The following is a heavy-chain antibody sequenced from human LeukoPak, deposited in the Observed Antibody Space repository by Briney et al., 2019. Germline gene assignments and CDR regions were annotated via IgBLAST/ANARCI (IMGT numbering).Heavy chain of an antibody. CDR3: ARPPGAGPLYYYYYGMDV. J-gene: IGHJ6*02. V-gene: IGHV7-4-1*02. D-gene: IGHD6-19*01. Sequence: EASVKVSCKASGYTFTSYATNWVRQAPGQGLEWMGWINTNTGNPTYAQGFTGRFVFSLDTSVSTAYLQISSLKAEDTAVYYCARPPGAGPLYYYYYGMDVWGQGTTVTVSS. CDR2: INTNTGNP. CDR1: GYTFTSYA.